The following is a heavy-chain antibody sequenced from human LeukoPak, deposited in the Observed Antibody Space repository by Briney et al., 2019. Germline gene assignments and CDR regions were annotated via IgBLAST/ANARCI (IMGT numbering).Heavy chain of an antibody. CDR3: ARDFNLPGSYYYMDV. CDR1: GGTFSSYA. CDR2: INPNSGGV. J-gene: IGHJ6*02. D-gene: IGHD1-14*01. Sequence: ASVKVSCKASGGTFSSYAISWVRQAPGQGLEWMGWINPNSGGVNYAQKFQGRVTMTRDTSITTAYMELSRLRSDDTAFYYCARDFNLPGSYYYMDVWGQGTTVTVSS. V-gene: IGHV1-2*02.